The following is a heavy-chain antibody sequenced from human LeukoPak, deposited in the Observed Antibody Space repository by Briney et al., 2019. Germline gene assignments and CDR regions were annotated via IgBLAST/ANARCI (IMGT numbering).Heavy chain of an antibody. Sequence: GGSRRPSCGALGITVSSNYMGWFGQASGKGWDGGSVISSGRTKYCAESLQARLTIPRDNSKKTLYLQMTRLRTEEKAVSYCASPLPGATISSSDYWGQKTLVTVSS. D-gene: IGHD5-12*01. CDR1: GITVSSNY. CDR3: ASPLPGATISSSDY. V-gene: IGHV3-66*01. CDR2: ISSGRTK. J-gene: IGHJ4*02.